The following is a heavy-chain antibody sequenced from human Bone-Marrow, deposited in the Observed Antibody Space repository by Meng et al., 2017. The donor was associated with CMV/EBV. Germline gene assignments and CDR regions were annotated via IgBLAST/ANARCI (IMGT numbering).Heavy chain of an antibody. CDR2: ISWNSGSI. CDR3: VRAPLDSSSWTYFAY. J-gene: IGHJ4*02. CDR1: GFTFDDYA. Sequence: GGSLRLSCAASGFTFDDYAMHWVRQAPGMALEWVSGISWNSGSIGSADSVKGRFTISRDNARNSLYLQMKSLRAEDTALYYCVRAPLDSSSWTYFAYWGQGTLVTCSS. V-gene: IGHV3-9*01. D-gene: IGHD6-6*01.